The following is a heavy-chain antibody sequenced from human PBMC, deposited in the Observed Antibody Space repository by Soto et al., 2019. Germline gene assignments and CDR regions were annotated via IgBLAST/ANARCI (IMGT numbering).Heavy chain of an antibody. CDR1: GFTFSSYW. V-gene: IGHV3-74*01. CDR2: MNNDGSYI. Sequence: EVQLVESGGGLVQPGGSLRLSCAASGFTFSSYWMYWVRQAPGKGLEWVSHMNNDGSYIIYAESVKGRFTFSRDNAKKTPYLQMNSLRAEDTAVYYCVRGGYMHACDIWGQGTMVTVSS. CDR3: VRGGYMHACDI. D-gene: IGHD6-13*01. J-gene: IGHJ3*02.